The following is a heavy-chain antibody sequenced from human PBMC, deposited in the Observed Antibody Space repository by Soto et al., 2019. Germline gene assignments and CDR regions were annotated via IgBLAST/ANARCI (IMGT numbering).Heavy chain of an antibody. CDR1: GFPISSTYS. J-gene: IGHJ6*02. Sequence: PLETLSLTCLVSGFPISSTYSWGWIRQPPGKGLEWIGSISHSGTTSYSPSLTSRVSISVDTSKNQVSLKLTSVTAADTAVYFCARVTMVIRDSDHFGVDVWGHGTTVTVSS. CDR3: ARVTMVIRDSDHFGVDV. CDR2: ISHSGTT. V-gene: IGHV4-38-2*02. D-gene: IGHD4-17*01.